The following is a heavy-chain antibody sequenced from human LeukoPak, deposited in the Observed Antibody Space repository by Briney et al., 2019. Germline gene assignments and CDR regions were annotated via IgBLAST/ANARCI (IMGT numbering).Heavy chain of an antibody. V-gene: IGHV1-58*01. Sequence: ASVKVSRKASGFTFTSSAVQWVRQARGQRLEWIGWIVVGSGDTNYAQKFQERVTITRDMSTSTAYMELSSLRSEDTAVYYCAATGTTSGWAFDIWGQGTMVTVSS. CDR3: AATGTTSGWAFDI. CDR1: GFTFTSSA. D-gene: IGHD1-1*01. CDR2: IVVGSGDT. J-gene: IGHJ3*02.